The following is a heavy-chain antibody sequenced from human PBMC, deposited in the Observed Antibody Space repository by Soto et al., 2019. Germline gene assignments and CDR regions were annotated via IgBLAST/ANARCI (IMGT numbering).Heavy chain of an antibody. V-gene: IGHV1-18*04. J-gene: IGHJ3*02. CDR1: GYTFTSYG. CDR3: ARSYIVVVPAAVGGDDAFDI. D-gene: IGHD2-2*01. Sequence: ASVKVSCKASGYTFTSYGISWVRQAPGQGLEWMGWISAYNGNTNCAQKLQGRVTMTTDTSTSTAYMELRSLRSDDTAVYYCARSYIVVVPAAVGGDDAFDIWGQGTMVTVSS. CDR2: ISAYNGNT.